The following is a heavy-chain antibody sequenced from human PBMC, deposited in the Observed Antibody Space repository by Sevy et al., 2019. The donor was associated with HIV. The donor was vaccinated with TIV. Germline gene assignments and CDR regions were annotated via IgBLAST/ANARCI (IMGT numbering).Heavy chain of an antibody. J-gene: IGHJ4*02. CDR3: AGGKSGYGYALNY. CDR2: IHSNDTT. Sequence: GGSLRLSCAASGFTVNSNYMTWVRQAPGKGLEGVSVIHSNDTTYHADSVKDRFTISRDKFKNTLYLHMSSLRAEDTAVDYCAGGKSGYGYALNYWGQGTMVTVSS. CDR1: GFTVNSNY. D-gene: IGHD5-18*01. V-gene: IGHV3-66*01.